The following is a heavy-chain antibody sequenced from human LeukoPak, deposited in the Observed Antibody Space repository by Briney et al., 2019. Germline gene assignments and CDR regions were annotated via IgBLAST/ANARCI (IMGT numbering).Heavy chain of an antibody. CDR2: IKQDGSDK. D-gene: IGHD4-23*01. Sequence: GGSLRLSCAASGFTFSSYWMNWARQAPGKGLEWVANIKQDGSDKYYLTSVRGRFTIPRDNAKNSLFLQMNSLRVEDTAVYYCARGGGHLDCWGQGTLVTVSS. CDR1: GFTFSSYW. CDR3: ARGGGHLDC. J-gene: IGHJ4*02. V-gene: IGHV3-7*03.